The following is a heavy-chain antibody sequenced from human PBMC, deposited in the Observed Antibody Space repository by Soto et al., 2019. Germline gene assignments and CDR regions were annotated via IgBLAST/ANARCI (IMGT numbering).Heavy chain of an antibody. CDR1: GYSFTSYW. Sequence: LGESLKISCKGYGYSFTSYWIGWVRQMPGKGLEWMGIIFPGDSDTRYSPSFQGQVTMSVDKSISTASLQWSSLKASDTAMYYCARHLDYGSAVDYWGQGTLVTVSS. V-gene: IGHV5-51*01. CDR2: IFPGDSDT. D-gene: IGHD3-10*01. J-gene: IGHJ4*02. CDR3: ARHLDYGSAVDY.